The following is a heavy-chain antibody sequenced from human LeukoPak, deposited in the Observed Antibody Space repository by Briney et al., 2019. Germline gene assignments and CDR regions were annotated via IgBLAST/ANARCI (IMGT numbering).Heavy chain of an antibody. CDR2: IYYSGST. Sequence: SETLSLTYTVSGGSISSGGYYWSWIRQHPGKGLEWIGYIYYSGSTYYNPSLKSRVTISVDTSKNQFSLKLSSVTAADTAVYYCARTKTNYGTNDYWGQGTLVTVSS. J-gene: IGHJ4*02. CDR3: ARTKTNYGTNDY. V-gene: IGHV4-31*03. D-gene: IGHD4/OR15-4a*01. CDR1: GGSISSGGYY.